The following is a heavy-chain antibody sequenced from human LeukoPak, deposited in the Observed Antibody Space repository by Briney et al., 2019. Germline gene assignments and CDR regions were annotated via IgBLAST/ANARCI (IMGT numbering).Heavy chain of an antibody. CDR3: AREYCSSTSCYHPSYYGMDV. J-gene: IGHJ6*02. CDR2: INAGNGNT. D-gene: IGHD2-2*01. V-gene: IGHV1-3*01. Sequence: ASVKVSCKASGYTFTSYAMHWVRQAPGQRLEWMGWINAGNGNTKYSQKFQGRVTITRDTSASTAYMELSSLRSEDTAVYYCAREYCSSTSCYHPSYYGMDVWGQGTTVTVSS. CDR1: GYTFTSYA.